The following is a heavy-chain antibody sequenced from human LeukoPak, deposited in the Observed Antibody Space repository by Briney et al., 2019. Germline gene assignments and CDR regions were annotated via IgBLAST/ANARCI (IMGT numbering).Heavy chain of an antibody. D-gene: IGHD1-26*01. CDR3: ARDRGSYWDGGNDY. Sequence: GRSLRLSCVASGFTFSSYGMHWVRQAPGKGLEWVAVIWYDGSNKYYADSVKGRFTISRDNSKNTLYLQMNSLRAEDTAVYYCARDRGSYWDGGNDYWGQGTLVTVSS. V-gene: IGHV3-33*01. CDR2: IWYDGSNK. J-gene: IGHJ4*02. CDR1: GFTFSSYG.